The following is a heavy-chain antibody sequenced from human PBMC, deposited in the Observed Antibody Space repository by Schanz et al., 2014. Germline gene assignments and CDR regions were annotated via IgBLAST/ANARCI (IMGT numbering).Heavy chain of an antibody. Sequence: QILLVQPGPEVKKPGASVTVSCKASGYDFHIYAYSWVRQAPGQGPEWIGWISTSNGNTNYIQKLQGRVTFTADKSTSTAYMELSSLKSEDTAVYYCARGPLGTSPWGQGTLXTVSS. J-gene: IGHJ5*02. CDR1: GYDFHIYA. V-gene: IGHV1-18*01. CDR2: ISTSNGNT. CDR3: ARGPLGTSP. D-gene: IGHD5-12*01.